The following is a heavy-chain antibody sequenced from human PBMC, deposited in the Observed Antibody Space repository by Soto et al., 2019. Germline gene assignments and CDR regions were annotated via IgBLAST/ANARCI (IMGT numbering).Heavy chain of an antibody. V-gene: IGHV1-69*06. D-gene: IGHD2-2*01. Sequence: QVQLVQSGAEVKKPGSSVKVSCKASGGTFSSYAISWVRQAPGQGLEWMGGIIPIFGTANYAQKFQGRVTITADKSTSTAYMELSSLRSEDTAVYYCAREIYHEPSYYYYGMDVWGQGTTVTVSS. J-gene: IGHJ6*02. CDR3: AREIYHEPSYYYYGMDV. CDR1: GGTFSSYA. CDR2: IIPIFGTA.